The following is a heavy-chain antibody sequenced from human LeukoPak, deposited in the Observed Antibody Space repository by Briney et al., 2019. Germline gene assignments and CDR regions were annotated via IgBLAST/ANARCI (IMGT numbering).Heavy chain of an antibody. CDR3: ARVGITAATADY. D-gene: IGHD4-23*01. V-gene: IGHV1-46*01. J-gene: IGHJ4*02. Sequence: ASVKVSCKASGYTFTSYYMHWMRQAPGQGPEWMGIINPRGGSTDYPQKFQGRVTMTSDTSTSTGYMELHSLRSEDTAVYFCARVGITAATADYWGQGTLVTVSS. CDR1: GYTFTSYY. CDR2: INPRGGST.